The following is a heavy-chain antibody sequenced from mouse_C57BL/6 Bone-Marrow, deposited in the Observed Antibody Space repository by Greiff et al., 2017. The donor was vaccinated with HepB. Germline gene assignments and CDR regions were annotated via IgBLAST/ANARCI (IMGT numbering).Heavy chain of an antibody. Sequence: EVQLQQSGAELVRPGSSVKMSCKTSGYTFTSYGINWVKQRPGQGLEWIGYIYIGNGYTEYNEKFKGKATLTSDTSSSTAYMQLSSLTSEDSAIYFCARSLITTVVAPTFYFDYWGQGTTLTVSS. D-gene: IGHD1-1*01. CDR1: GYTFTSYG. CDR3: ARSLITTVVAPTFYFDY. V-gene: IGHV1-58*01. J-gene: IGHJ2*01. CDR2: IYIGNGYT.